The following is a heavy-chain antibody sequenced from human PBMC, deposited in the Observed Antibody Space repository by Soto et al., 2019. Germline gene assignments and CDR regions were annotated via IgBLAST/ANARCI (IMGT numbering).Heavy chain of an antibody. D-gene: IGHD3-22*01. CDR2: INPRGGST. V-gene: IGHV1-46*01. J-gene: IGHJ5*02. CDR3: TRDALGGGSSGVSTWFDP. CDR1: GYILTSYY. Sequence: QVQLVQSGAEVKKPGASVNVSCKASGYILTSYYLHWVRQAPGQGLEWMGVINPRGGSTSYEKKFQGRLTLTSETSTSSVSMHLRSLRSDDTAVYYCTRDALGGGSSGVSTWFDPWGQGTLVTVSS.